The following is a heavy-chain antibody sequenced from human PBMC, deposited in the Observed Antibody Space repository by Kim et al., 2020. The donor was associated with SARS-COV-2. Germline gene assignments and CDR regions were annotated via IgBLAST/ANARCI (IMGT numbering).Heavy chain of an antibody. CDR3: AKDGGYSSGWYADYYGMDV. D-gene: IGHD6-19*01. Sequence: GGSLRLSCAASGFTFSSYAMSWVRQAPGKGLEWVSAISGSGGSTYYADSVKGRFTISRDNSKNTLYLQMNSLRAEDTAVYYCAKDGGYSSGWYADYYGMDVWGQGTTVTVSS. CDR2: ISGSGGST. J-gene: IGHJ6*02. CDR1: GFTFSSYA. V-gene: IGHV3-23*01.